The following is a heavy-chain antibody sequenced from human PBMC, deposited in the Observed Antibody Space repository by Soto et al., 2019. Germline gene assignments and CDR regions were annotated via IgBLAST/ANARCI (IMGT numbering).Heavy chain of an antibody. CDR3: AKDKLGSGWDNFDY. CDR2: ISGSGGST. D-gene: IGHD6-19*01. V-gene: IGHV3-23*01. Sequence: XGSRRLSCAASGFTFSSYAMSWVRQAPGKGLEWVSAISGSGGSTYYADSVKGRFTISRDNSKNTLYLQMNSLRAEDTAVYYCAKDKLGSGWDNFDYWGQGSLVTVSS. CDR1: GFTFSSYA. J-gene: IGHJ4*02.